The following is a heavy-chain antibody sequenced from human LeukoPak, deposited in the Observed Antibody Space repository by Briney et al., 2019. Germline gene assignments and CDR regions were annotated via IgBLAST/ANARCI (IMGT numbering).Heavy chain of an antibody. CDR1: GGSISSYY. J-gene: IGHJ4*02. D-gene: IGHD6-19*01. V-gene: IGHV4-59*01. CDR2: IHYSGST. Sequence: SETLSLTCTVSGGSISSYYWSWIRQPPGKGLEWIGYIHYSGSTNYNPSLKSRVTISVDTSKNQFSLKLSSVTAADTAVYYCAREVHSSGWYSTRYFDYWGQGTLVTVSS. CDR3: AREVHSSGWYSTRYFDY.